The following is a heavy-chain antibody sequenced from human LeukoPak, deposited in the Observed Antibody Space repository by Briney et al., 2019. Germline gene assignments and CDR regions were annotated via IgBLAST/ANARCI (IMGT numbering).Heavy chain of an antibody. J-gene: IGHJ4*02. V-gene: IGHV3-21*01. D-gene: IGHD4/OR15-4a*01. Sequence: PGGSLRLSCAASGFIFSSYSMNWVRQAPGKGLEWVSSISSNSNYIYYTDSVKGRFTISRDNAKNSLYLQMNRLRAEDTAVYFCARDPSAMVTKYYFDFWGQGTLVTASS. CDR2: ISSNSNYI. CDR1: GFIFSSYS. CDR3: ARDPSAMVTKYYFDF.